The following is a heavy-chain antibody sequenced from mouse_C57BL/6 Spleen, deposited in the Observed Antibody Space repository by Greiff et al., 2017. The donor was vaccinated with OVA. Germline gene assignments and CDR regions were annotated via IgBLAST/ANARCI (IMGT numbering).Heavy chain of an antibody. D-gene: IGHD4-1*01. J-gene: IGHJ2*01. CDR2: IDPSDSYT. CDR1: GYTFTSYW. CDR3: ARRGELGKDD. V-gene: IGHV1-69*01. Sequence: QVQLQQPGAELVMPGASVKLSCKASGYTFTSYWMHWVKQRPGQGLEWIGEIDPSDSYTNYNQKFKGKSTLTVDRSSSTAYMQLSSLTSEDSAVYYCARRGELGKDDWGQGTTLTVSS.